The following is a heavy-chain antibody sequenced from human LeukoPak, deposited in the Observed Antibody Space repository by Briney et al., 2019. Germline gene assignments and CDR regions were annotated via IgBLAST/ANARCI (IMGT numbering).Heavy chain of an antibody. V-gene: IGHV3-21*01. CDR2: IPSDSTYI. CDR3: ARLARMVRGVISFDY. CDR1: VFIFSSFT. Sequence: PGGSLSLSCAASVFIFSSFTMHWVRQPRARGLEWVSSIPSDSTYIYNADSVKGRFTISTDNTKNSLYLQMNSLRAEDTAVYSCARLARMVRGVISFDYWGQGTLVTVSS. D-gene: IGHD3-10*01. J-gene: IGHJ4*02.